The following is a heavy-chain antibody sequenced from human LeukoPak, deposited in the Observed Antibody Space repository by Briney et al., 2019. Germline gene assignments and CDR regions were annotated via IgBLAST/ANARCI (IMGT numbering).Heavy chain of an antibody. Sequence: PSETLSLTCTVSGDSISTYYWSWIRQPPGKGLEWIGYIYYSGTTNYNPSLKSRVTISVDTSKNQFSLNLSSVTAADTAVYYCARGITRRRVFDIWGQGTRVTVSS. CDR2: IYYSGTT. J-gene: IGHJ3*02. CDR1: GDSISTYY. CDR3: ARGITRRRVFDI. D-gene: IGHD3-10*01. V-gene: IGHV4-59*08.